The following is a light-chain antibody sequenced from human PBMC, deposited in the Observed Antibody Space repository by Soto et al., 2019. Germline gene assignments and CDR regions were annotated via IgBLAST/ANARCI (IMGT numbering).Light chain of an antibody. CDR3: QQYNSYPWT. Sequence: DIQMTQSPSSLSASVGDRVTITCRASQSISSYLNWYQQKPGKAPKLLIYAASTLQSGVPSRFSGGGSGTEFTPTISSLQPDDFATYYCQQYNSYPWTFGQGTKVDIK. V-gene: IGKV1-9*01. CDR1: QSISSY. J-gene: IGKJ1*01. CDR2: AAS.